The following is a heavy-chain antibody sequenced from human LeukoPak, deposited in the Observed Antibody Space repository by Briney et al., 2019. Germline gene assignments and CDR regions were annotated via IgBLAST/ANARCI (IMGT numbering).Heavy chain of an antibody. D-gene: IGHD5-18*01. CDR3: ASTWRTAMRYDAFDI. CDR1: GGSISSYY. V-gene: IGHV4-59*01. CDR2: IYYSGST. Sequence: PSETLSLTCTVSGGSISSYYWSWIRQPPGKGLEWIGYIYYSGSTNYNPSLKSRVTISVDTSKNQFSLKLSSATAADTAVYYCASTWRTAMRYDAFDIWGQGTMVTVSS. J-gene: IGHJ3*02.